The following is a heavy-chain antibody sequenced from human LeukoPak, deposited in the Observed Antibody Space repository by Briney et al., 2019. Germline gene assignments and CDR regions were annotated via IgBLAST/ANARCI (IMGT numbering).Heavy chain of an antibody. V-gene: IGHV3-23*01. CDR3: ARDRGSSWYRYYSYGMAV. Sequence: AGGSLRLSCAASGFTFSSYAMSWVRQAPGKGLEWVSAISGSGGSTYYADSVKGRFTISRDNSKNTLYLQMNSLRAEDTAVYYCARDRGSSWYRYYSYGMAVSGQGTTVTVSS. D-gene: IGHD6-13*01. CDR1: GFTFSSYA. J-gene: IGHJ6*02. CDR2: ISGSGGST.